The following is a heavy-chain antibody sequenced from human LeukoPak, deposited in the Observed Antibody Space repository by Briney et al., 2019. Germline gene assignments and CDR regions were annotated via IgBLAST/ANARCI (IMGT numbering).Heavy chain of an antibody. CDR1: GFTFSSYA. CDR2: ISYDGSNK. CDR3: ARDPYGGEPYYYYGMDV. V-gene: IGHV3-30-3*01. J-gene: IGHJ6*02. Sequence: GGSLRLSCAASGFTFSSYAMHWVRQAPGKGLEWVAVISYDGSNKYYADSVKGRFTISRDNSKNTLYLQMNSLRAEDTAVYYCARDPYGGEPYYYYGMDVWGQGTTVTVSS. D-gene: IGHD4-23*01.